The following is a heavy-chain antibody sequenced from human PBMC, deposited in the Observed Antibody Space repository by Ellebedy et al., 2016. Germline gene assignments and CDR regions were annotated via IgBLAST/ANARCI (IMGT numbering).Heavy chain of an antibody. V-gene: IGHV3-66*01. J-gene: IGHJ4*02. Sequence: GESLKISCVVSGFSVSSNYLSWVRQAPGKGLEWVSVIYAGGSTFYADSVKGRFTISRDNSKNTLYLQMNRLRAEDTAMYYCASGNTIPGPEPLDYWGQGTLITVSS. CDR3: ASGNTIPGPEPLDY. D-gene: IGHD1-14*01. CDR2: IYAGGST. CDR1: GFSVSSNY.